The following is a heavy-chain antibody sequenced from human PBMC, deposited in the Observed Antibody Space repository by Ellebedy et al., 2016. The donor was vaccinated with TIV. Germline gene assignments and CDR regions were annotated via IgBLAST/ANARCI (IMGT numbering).Heavy chain of an antibody. CDR2: IIPIFNTV. V-gene: IGHV1-69*13. CDR1: GGTFSTYD. D-gene: IGHD3-22*01. Sequence: AASVKVSCKASGGTFSTYDITWVRQAPGQGLEWLGAIIPIFNTVNYAKSFQGRVTITADESTSTAYMELSGLRSEDTAVYYCARSGTRDYYDTNYAFDVWGQGTLVSVSS. J-gene: IGHJ3*01. CDR3: ARSGTRDYYDTNYAFDV.